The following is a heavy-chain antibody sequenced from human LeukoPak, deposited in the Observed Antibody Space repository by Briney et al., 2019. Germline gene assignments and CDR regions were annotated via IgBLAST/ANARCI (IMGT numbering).Heavy chain of an antibody. CDR3: ARHKGYSDILTGYYHYFDY. CDR1: GGSISSYY. CDR2: IYYSGST. D-gene: IGHD3-9*01. J-gene: IGHJ4*02. Sequence: SETLSLTCTVSGGSISSYYWSWIRQPPGKGLEGIGYIYYSGSTNYNPSLKSRVTISVDTSKNQFSLKLSSVTAADTAVYYCARHKGYSDILTGYYHYFDYWGQGTLVTVSS. V-gene: IGHV4-59*08.